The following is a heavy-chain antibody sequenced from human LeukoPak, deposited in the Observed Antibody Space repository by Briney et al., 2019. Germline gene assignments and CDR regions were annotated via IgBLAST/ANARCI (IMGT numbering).Heavy chain of an antibody. CDR2: IYYSGST. D-gene: IGHD5/OR15-5a*01. V-gene: IGHV4-39*01. Sequence: SETLSLTCTVSGGSISSSSYYWGWIRQPPGKGLEWIGSIYYSGSTYYNPSLKSRVTISVDTSKNQFSLKLSSVTAADTAVYYCAILFSTSSWGQGTLVTVSS. CDR1: GGSISSSSYY. CDR3: AILFSTSS. J-gene: IGHJ4*02.